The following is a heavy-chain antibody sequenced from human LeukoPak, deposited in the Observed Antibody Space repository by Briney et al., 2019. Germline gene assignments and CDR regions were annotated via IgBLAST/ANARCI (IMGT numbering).Heavy chain of an antibody. CDR3: ARGRFIAGTTAYYFDY. D-gene: IGHD1-26*01. Sequence: PGGSLRLSCVDSGFTFSSHWMSWVRQAPGKGLEWAANINQGEGEKYYVDSVKGRFTISRDNAKKSLFLQMISLRAEDTAVYYCARGRFIAGTTAYYFDYWGQGTLVTVSS. J-gene: IGHJ4*02. CDR1: GFTFSSHW. V-gene: IGHV3-7*01. CDR2: INQGEGEK.